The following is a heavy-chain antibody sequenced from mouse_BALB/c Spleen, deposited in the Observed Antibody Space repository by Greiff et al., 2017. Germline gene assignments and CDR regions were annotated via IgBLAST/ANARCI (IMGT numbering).Heavy chain of an antibody. V-gene: IGHV1-14*01. CDR1: GYTFTSSV. CDR2: INPYNDGT. J-gene: IGHJ3*01. CDR3: ARRGHLSWFAY. Sequence: EVQLQQSGPELVKPGASVKMSCKASGYTFTSSVMHWVKQKPGQGLEWIGYINPYNDGTKYNEKFKGKATLTSDKSSSTAYMELSSLTSEDSAVYYCARRGHLSWFAYWGQGTLVTVSA.